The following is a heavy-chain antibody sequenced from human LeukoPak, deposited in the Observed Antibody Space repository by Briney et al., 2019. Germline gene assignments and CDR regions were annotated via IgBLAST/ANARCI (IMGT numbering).Heavy chain of an antibody. Sequence: SETLSLTCAVYGVSFSGYYWSWIRQPPGKGLEWIGEINHSGSTKYNPSLKSRVTISVDTAKNQFSLKLSSVTAADTAVYYCGGGSYWGNAFDIWGQGTMVTVSS. CDR1: GVSFSGYY. CDR3: GGGSYWGNAFDI. CDR2: INHSGST. D-gene: IGHD1-26*01. V-gene: IGHV4-34*01. J-gene: IGHJ3*02.